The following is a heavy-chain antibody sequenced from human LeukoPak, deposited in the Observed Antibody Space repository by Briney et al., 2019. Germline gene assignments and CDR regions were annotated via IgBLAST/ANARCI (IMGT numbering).Heavy chain of an antibody. CDR1: GGTFSSYA. V-gene: IGHV1-69*04. Sequence: SVKVSCKASGGTFSSYAISWVRQAPGQGLEWMGRIIPILGIANYAQKFQGRVTITADKSTSTAYMELSSLRSEDTAVYYCARDGGRRYCSSTSCYSWFDPWGQGTLVTVSS. D-gene: IGHD2-2*02. J-gene: IGHJ5*02. CDR2: IIPILGIA. CDR3: ARDGGRRYCSSTSCYSWFDP.